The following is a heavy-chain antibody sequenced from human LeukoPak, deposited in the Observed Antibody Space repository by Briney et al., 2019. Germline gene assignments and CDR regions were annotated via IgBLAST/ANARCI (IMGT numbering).Heavy chain of an antibody. D-gene: IGHD3-10*02. CDR2: ISSGGDIM. Sequence: PGGSLRLSCAASGLRFSDYYVSWIRQAPGKGLQWVSYISSGGDIMHYADSVKGRFTISRDNAKNSLYLQMNSLRAEDTAVYYCAELGITMIGGVWGKGTTVTISS. V-gene: IGHV3-11*04. J-gene: IGHJ6*04. CDR3: AELGITMIGGV. CDR1: GLRFSDYY.